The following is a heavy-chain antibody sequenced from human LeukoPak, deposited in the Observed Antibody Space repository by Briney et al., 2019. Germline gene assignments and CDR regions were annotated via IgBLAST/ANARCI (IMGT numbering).Heavy chain of an antibody. J-gene: IGHJ4*02. CDR2: ISSSGSTI. V-gene: IGHV3-48*03. Sequence: PGGSLRLSCAASGFTFSSHEINWVRQAPGKGLEWVSYISSSGSTIYYADSVKGRFTISRDNAKNSLYLQMNSLRAEDTAVYYCAREGGSYYGRRYFDYWGQGTLVTVSS. D-gene: IGHD1-26*01. CDR3: AREGGSYYGRRYFDY. CDR1: GFTFSSHE.